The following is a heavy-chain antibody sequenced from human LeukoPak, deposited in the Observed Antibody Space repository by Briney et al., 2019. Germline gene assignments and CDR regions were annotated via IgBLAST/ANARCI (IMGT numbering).Heavy chain of an antibody. CDR2: ISGGSDNT. D-gene: IGHD2-2*02. V-gene: IGHV3-23*01. CDR3: AREYRRSFDY. CDR1: GFTFSGYA. Sequence: GGSLRLSCAASGFTFSGYAMSWVRQAPGKGREWVSTISGGSDNTYYADSVKGRFTISRDNSKNTLYLQMNSLRAEDTAVYYCAREYRRSFDYWGQGTLVTVSS. J-gene: IGHJ4*02.